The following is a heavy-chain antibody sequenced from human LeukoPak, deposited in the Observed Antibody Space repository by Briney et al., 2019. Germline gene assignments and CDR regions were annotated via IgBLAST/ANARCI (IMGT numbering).Heavy chain of an antibody. CDR2: ISGSGGLT. J-gene: IGHJ5*01. Sequence: QTGGSLRLSCAASGFTFSIYAMSWVRQAPGKGLEWVSSISGSGGLTSYAGSVKGRFTISRDDSKNTLYLQMNSLRAEDTAIYYCAKDRPNYYGNNGHYYRRDGDSWGQGTLVTVSS. CDR1: GFTFSIYA. V-gene: IGHV3-23*01. CDR3: AKDRPNYYGNNGHYYRRDGDS. D-gene: IGHD3-22*01.